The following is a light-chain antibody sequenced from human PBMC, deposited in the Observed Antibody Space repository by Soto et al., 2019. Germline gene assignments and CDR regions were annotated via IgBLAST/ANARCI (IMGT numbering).Light chain of an antibody. Sequence: QSALAQPRSVSGSRGQSVTITCSGTSSDIGHYNYVSWYQQHPGRAPKLIIYDVIKRPAGVPDRSSGSKTGNTASLTISGLQADDEADYYCSSYAGRYSVVFGGGTKVTVL. CDR2: DVI. CDR1: SSDIGHYNY. CDR3: SSYAGRYSVV. V-gene: IGLV2-11*01. J-gene: IGLJ2*01.